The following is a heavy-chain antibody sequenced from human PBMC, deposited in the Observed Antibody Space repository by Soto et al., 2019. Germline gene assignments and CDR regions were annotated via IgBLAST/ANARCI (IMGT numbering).Heavy chain of an antibody. J-gene: IGHJ5*02. CDR3: ARVASAGGCSSSSVWFDP. CDR2: IYYSGST. D-gene: IGHD6-6*01. V-gene: IGHV4-31*03. CDR1: GGSIGSGGYY. Sequence: TSETLSLTCTVSGGSIGSGGYYWSWIRQHPGKGLEWIGYIYYSGSTYYKPSLKSRVTISVDTSKNQFSLKLSSVPAADTAVYYCARVASAGGCSSSSVWFDPWGQGTLVTVSS.